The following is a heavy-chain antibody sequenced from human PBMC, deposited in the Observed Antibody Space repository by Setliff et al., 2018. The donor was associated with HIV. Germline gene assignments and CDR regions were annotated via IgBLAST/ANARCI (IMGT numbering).Heavy chain of an antibody. CDR3: TTDLIIRGVIIDGALR. V-gene: IGHV3-15*01. CDR2: IKSKADGGAT. J-gene: IGHJ4*02. Sequence: LRLSCAVSGITFGNAWMSWVRQAPGKGLEWVGRIKSKADGGATDYAAPVKGRCSISRDDSKNMLYLQMNSLETEDTAVYYCTTDLIIRGVIIDGALRWGQGTLVTVSS. CDR1: GITFGNAW. D-gene: IGHD3-10*01.